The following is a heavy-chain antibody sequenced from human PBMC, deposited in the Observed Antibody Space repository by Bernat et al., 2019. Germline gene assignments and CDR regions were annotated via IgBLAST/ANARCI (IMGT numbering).Heavy chain of an antibody. J-gene: IGHJ4*02. CDR3: AREVGYNWNDGGMYYFDY. D-gene: IGHD1-20*01. CDR2: TYYRSKWYN. Sequence: QVQLQQSGPGLVKPSQTLSLTCAISGDSVSSNSAAWNWIRQSPSRGLEWLGRTYYRSKWYNDYAVSVKSRITINTDTSKNQFSLQLNSVTPEDTAVYYCAREVGYNWNDGGMYYFDYWGQGTLVTVSS. V-gene: IGHV6-1*01. CDR1: GDSVSSNSAA.